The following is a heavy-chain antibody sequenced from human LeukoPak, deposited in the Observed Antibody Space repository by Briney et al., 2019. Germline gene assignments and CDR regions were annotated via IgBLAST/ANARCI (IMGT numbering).Heavy chain of an antibody. D-gene: IGHD6-6*01. Sequence: GGSLRLSCAASGFTFRSYAMSWLRQAPGKGLEWVSAISGSGGRTYYADSVKGRFTISRDNSKNTLYLQMNSLRAEDTAVYYCAKDPYSSSPNLIFDYWGQGTLVTVSS. J-gene: IGHJ4*02. V-gene: IGHV3-23*01. CDR1: GFTFRSYA. CDR2: ISGSGGRT. CDR3: AKDPYSSSPNLIFDY.